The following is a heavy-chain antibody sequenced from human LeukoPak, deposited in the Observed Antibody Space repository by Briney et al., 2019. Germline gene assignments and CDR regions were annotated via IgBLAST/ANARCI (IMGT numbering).Heavy chain of an antibody. CDR2: IFLSVGEI. CDR1: GFTFSTFA. J-gene: IGHJ4*02. V-gene: IGHV3-23*01. Sequence: PGGSLRLSCAASGFTFSTFAMIWVRQPPGKGLEWVSSIFLSVGEIHYADSVRGRFTISRDNSKSTLSLQMNSLRAEDTAIYYCATYRQVLLPFESWGQGTLVTVSS. CDR3: ATYRQVLLPFES. D-gene: IGHD2-8*02.